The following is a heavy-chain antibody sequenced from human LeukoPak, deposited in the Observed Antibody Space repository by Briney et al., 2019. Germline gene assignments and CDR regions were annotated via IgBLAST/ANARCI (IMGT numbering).Heavy chain of an antibody. CDR1: GFTFSSYW. Sequence: PGGSLRLSCAASGFTFSSYWMHWVRQAPGKGLEWVANIKQDGSEKYYVDSVKGRFTISRDNAKNSLYLQMNSLRAEDTAVYYCAREKLRITIFGVANPFDYWGQGTLVTVSS. CDR2: IKQDGSEK. V-gene: IGHV3-7*01. J-gene: IGHJ4*02. D-gene: IGHD3-3*01. CDR3: AREKLRITIFGVANPFDY.